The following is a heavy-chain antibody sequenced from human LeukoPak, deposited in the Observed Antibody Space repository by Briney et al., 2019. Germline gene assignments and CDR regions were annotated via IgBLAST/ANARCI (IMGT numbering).Heavy chain of an antibody. CDR2: IKQDGSEK. V-gene: IGHV3-7*01. J-gene: IGHJ6*02. Sequence: GGSLRLSCAASGFTFSSYWMSWVRQAPGKGLEWVANIKQDGSEKYYVDSVKGRFTISRDNAKNSLYLQMNSLRAEDTAVYYCARGTFANYGSGSWTPDYYGMDVWGQGTTVTVSS. D-gene: IGHD3-10*01. CDR1: GFTFSSYW. CDR3: ARGTFANYGSGSWTPDYYGMDV.